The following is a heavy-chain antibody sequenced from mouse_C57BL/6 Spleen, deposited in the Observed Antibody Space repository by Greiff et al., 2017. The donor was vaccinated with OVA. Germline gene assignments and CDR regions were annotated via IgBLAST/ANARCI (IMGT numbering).Heavy chain of an antibody. V-gene: IGHV1-26*01. CDR3: ADVGYYGY. CDR2: INPNNGGT. D-gene: IGHD2-3*01. J-gene: IGHJ2*01. CDR1: GYTFTDYY. Sequence: VQLQQSGPELVKPGASVKISCKASGYTFTDYYMNWVKQSHGKSLEWIGYINPNNGGTSYNQKFKGKATLTVDKSSSTAYMELRSLTSEDAAVYYCADVGYYGYWGQGTTLTVSS.